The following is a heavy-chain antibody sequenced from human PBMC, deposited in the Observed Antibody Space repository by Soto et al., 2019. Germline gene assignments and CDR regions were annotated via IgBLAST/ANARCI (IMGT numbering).Heavy chain of an antibody. CDR3: TSTDEYYYDSSGSARV. D-gene: IGHD3-22*01. V-gene: IGHV3-73*01. Sequence: PGGSPRLSCAASGFTFSGSAMHWVRQASGKGLEWVGRIRSKANSYAIAYAASVKGRFTISRDDSKSTAYLQMNSLKTEDTAVYYCTSTDEYYYDSSGSARVWGQGTLVTVSS. CDR1: GFTFSGSA. CDR2: IRSKANSYAI. J-gene: IGHJ4*02.